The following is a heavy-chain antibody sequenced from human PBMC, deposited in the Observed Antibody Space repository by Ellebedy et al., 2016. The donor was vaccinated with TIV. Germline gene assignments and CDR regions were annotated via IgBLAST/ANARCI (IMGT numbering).Heavy chain of an antibody. Sequence: AASVKVSCKISGGTFTNNAITWVRQAPGQGLEWVGGTVPIFGTTNYAQKFHGRVKINADDSATVVHMELTSLKFEDTAIYYCARGVGATLFWFDPWGPGTLVTVSS. V-gene: IGHV1-69*13. J-gene: IGHJ5*02. CDR1: GGTFTNNA. CDR3: ARGVGATLFWFDP. CDR2: TVPIFGTT. D-gene: IGHD1-26*01.